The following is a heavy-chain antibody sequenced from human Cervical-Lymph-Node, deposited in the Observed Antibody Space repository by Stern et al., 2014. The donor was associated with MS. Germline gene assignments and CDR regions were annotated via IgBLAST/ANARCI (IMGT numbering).Heavy chain of an antibody. Sequence: QLVQSGAEVKQPGESLKISCKGSGYSFTKHWIAWVRQPPGNGLERVGIVYPGDSYTTYCHSFQGQVPISSDQSSNTPSPHRRSLKASDAAVYYCARHPYSGDFSYGGGFDYWGQGTLVTVSS. D-gene: IGHD1-26*01. CDR1: GYSFTKHW. CDR3: ARHPYSGDFSYGGGFDY. CDR2: VYPGDSYT. V-gene: IGHV5-51*01. J-gene: IGHJ4*02.